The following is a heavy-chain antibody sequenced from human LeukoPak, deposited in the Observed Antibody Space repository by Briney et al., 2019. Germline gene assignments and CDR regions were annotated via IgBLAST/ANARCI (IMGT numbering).Heavy chain of an antibody. Sequence: GGSLRLSCAASGFTFTTYTMTWVRQAPGEGLNWISSISGSGYSTFYSESVKGRFSTSRDNSKNSVYLQMTNLTAGDTAVYFCATDSSSWNIFDNWGQGTLVTVSS. CDR1: GFTFTTYT. D-gene: IGHD2-15*01. J-gene: IGHJ4*02. CDR3: ATDSSSWNIFDN. CDR2: ISGSGYST. V-gene: IGHV3-23*01.